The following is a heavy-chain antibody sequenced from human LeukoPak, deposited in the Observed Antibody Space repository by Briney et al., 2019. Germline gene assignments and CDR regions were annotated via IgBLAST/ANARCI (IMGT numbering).Heavy chain of an antibody. Sequence: SETLSLTCTVSGYSISSGYYWGWIRQPPGKGLEWIGEINHSGSTNYNPSLKSRVTISVDTSKNQFSLKLSSVTAADTAVYYCARRSQLWFMVGGFDYWGQGTLVTVSS. V-gene: IGHV4-38-2*02. CDR2: INHSGST. J-gene: IGHJ4*02. CDR3: ARRSQLWFMVGGFDY. CDR1: GYSISSGYY. D-gene: IGHD5-18*01.